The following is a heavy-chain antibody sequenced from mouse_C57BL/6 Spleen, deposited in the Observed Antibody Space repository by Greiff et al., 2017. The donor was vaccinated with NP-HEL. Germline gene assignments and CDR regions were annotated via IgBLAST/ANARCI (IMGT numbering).Heavy chain of an antibody. Sequence: VQLQQPGAELVMPGASVKLSCKASGYTFTSYWMHWVKQRPGQGLEWIGEIDPSDSYTNYNQKFKGKSTLTVDKSSSTAYKQLSSLTSEDSAVYYCARRSGSSYYYAMDYWGQGTSVTVSS. J-gene: IGHJ4*01. CDR1: GYTFTSYW. D-gene: IGHD1-1*01. CDR3: ARRSGSSYYYAMDY. CDR2: IDPSDSYT. V-gene: IGHV1-69*01.